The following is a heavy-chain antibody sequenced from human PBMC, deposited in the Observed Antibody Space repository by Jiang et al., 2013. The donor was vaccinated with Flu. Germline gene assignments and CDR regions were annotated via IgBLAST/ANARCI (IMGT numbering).Heavy chain of an antibody. CDR3: AREAVAGMYYFDL. V-gene: IGHV5-51*01. Sequence: SFISYWIGWVRQMPGKGLEWMGIVHPYDSDARYSPSFRGQVTISVDKSISTAYLQLNSLKASDTATYFCAREAVAGMYYFDLWGQGTLVTVSS. CDR1: SFISYW. CDR2: VHPYDSDA. J-gene: IGHJ4*02. D-gene: IGHD6-19*01.